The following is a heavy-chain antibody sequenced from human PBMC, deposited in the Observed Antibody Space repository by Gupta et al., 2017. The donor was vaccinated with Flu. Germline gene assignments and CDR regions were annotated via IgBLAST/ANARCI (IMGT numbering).Heavy chain of an antibody. Sequence: WVSAISGSGGSTYYADSVKGRFTISRDNSKNTLYLQMNSLRAEDTAVYYCAKSALGVMVYAISPEPYYGMDVWGQGTTVTVSS. D-gene: IGHD2-8*01. CDR2: ISGSGGST. J-gene: IGHJ6*02. CDR3: AKSALGVMVYAISPEPYYGMDV. V-gene: IGHV3-23*01.